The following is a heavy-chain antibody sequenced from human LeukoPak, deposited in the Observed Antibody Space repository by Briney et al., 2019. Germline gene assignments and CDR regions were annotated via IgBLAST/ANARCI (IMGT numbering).Heavy chain of an antibody. CDR3: ARTSALSFDY. CDR2: ISGSGTTT. D-gene: IGHD2/OR15-2a*01. V-gene: IGHV3-23*01. CDR1: GFTFDDYA. Sequence: PGGSLRLSCAASGFTFDDYAMSWVRQAPGKGLEWVSGISGSGTTTYYADSVKGRFTISRDKSKNTLYLQMNSLGAEDTAVYYCARTSALSFDYWGQGTLITVSS. J-gene: IGHJ4*02.